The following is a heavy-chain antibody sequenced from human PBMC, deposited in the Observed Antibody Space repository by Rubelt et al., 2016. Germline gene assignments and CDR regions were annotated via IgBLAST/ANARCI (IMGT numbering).Heavy chain of an antibody. CDR2: INSDGSGT. V-gene: IGHV3-74*01. J-gene: IGHJ4*02. CDR3: ARSSRGYNYLHVDY. D-gene: IGHD5-18*01. Sequence: EVELVESGGELVQPGGSLRLSCAASGFTFRNYWMHWVRQALGKGLLWVSRINSDGSGTDYADSVKGRFTISRDNAKNTLYLQMNSLRAEDTAVYYCARSSRGYNYLHVDYWGQGTLVTVSS. CDR1: GFTFRNYW.